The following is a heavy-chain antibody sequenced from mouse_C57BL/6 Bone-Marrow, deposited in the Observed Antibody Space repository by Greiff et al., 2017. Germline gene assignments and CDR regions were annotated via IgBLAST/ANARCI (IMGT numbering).Heavy chain of an antibody. J-gene: IGHJ2*01. Sequence: VQLVESGPELVKPGASVKISCKASGYAFSSYWMHWVKQRPGKGLEWIGRIYPGDGDTTYNGKFKGKATLTADKSSSTAYMQLSSLTSDDSAVYFCAYYGSSDKGAFDYWGQGTTLTVSS. CDR3: AYYGSSDKGAFDY. D-gene: IGHD1-1*01. V-gene: IGHV1-82*01. CDR2: IYPGDGDT. CDR1: GYAFSSYW.